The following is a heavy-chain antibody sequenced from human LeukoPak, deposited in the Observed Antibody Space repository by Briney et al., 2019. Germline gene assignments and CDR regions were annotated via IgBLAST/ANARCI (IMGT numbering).Heavy chain of an antibody. Sequence: SETLSLTCAVYGGSFSGYYWSWIRQPPGKGLEWIGEINHSGSTNYNPSLKSRVTISVDTSKNQFSLKLSSVTAADTAVYYCARGRVTIFGVVMSFDYWGQGTLVTASS. CDR3: ARGRVTIFGVVMSFDY. CDR1: GGSFSGYY. CDR2: INHSGST. J-gene: IGHJ4*02. D-gene: IGHD3-3*01. V-gene: IGHV4-34*01.